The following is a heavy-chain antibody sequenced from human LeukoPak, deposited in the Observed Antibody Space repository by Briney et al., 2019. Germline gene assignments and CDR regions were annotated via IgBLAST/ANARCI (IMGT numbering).Heavy chain of an antibody. CDR1: GFTFSSYA. Sequence: GGSLRLSCAASGFTFSSYAMSWVRQAPGKGLEWVSAISGSVGSTYYADSVKGRFTISRDNSKNTLYLQMNSLRAEDTAVFYCAKTSGWPYYFDYWGQGTLVTVSS. J-gene: IGHJ4*02. V-gene: IGHV3-23*01. CDR2: ISGSVGST. CDR3: AKTSGWPYYFDY. D-gene: IGHD6-19*01.